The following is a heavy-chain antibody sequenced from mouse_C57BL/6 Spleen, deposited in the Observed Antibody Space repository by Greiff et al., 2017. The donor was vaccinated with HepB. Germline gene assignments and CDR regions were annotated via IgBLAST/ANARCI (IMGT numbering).Heavy chain of an antibody. J-gene: IGHJ2*01. D-gene: IGHD3-3*01. Sequence: DVQLQESGPGLVKPSQSLSLTCSVPGYSITSGYYWNWIRQFPGNKLEWMGYISYDGSNNYNPSLKNRISITRDTSKNQFFLKLNSVTTEDTATYYCARWKGPFYFDYWGQGTTLTVSS. V-gene: IGHV3-6*01. CDR3: ARWKGPFYFDY. CDR1: GYSITSGYY. CDR2: ISYDGSN.